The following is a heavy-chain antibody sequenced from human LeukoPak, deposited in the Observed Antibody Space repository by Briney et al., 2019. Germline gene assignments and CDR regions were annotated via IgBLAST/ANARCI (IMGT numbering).Heavy chain of an antibody. J-gene: IGHJ4*02. V-gene: IGHV3-7*01. CDR3: ARALDYYGSGSYV. D-gene: IGHD3-10*01. Sequence: PGGSLRPSCAASGFISSRYWMSWVRQAPGKGLEWVANIKQDGSETYYVDSVKGRFTISRDKAKNSVYLQMNSLRAEDTAVYYCARALDYYGSGSYVWGQGTLVTVSS. CDR1: GFISSRYW. CDR2: IKQDGSET.